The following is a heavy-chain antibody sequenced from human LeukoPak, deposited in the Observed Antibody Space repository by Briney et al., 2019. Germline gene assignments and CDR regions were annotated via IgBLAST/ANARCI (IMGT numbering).Heavy chain of an antibody. Sequence: GGSLRLSCAASGFTVSSNYMSWVRQAPGKGLEWVSIIYSGGSTYYADSVKGRFTISRDNSKNTLYLQMNSLRAEDTAVYYCAREGYYYDSSGYPIDYWGQGILVTVSS. CDR2: IYSGGST. V-gene: IGHV3-66*01. D-gene: IGHD3-22*01. J-gene: IGHJ4*02. CDR1: GFTVSSNY. CDR3: AREGYYYDSSGYPIDY.